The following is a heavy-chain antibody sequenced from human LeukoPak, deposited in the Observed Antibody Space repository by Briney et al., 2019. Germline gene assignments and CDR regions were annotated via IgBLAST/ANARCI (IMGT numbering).Heavy chain of an antibody. D-gene: IGHD2-15*01. CDR1: KITFRSYG. J-gene: IGHJ4*02. Sequence: SVTVSCKASKITFRSYGMRWVRKAAGQGLEWMGRIIPIFGIANYAQKFQGRVTIAADKSTSTAYMELSSLRSEDTAVYYCAPPALGYCSGGSGYAYWGQRSLVTVSS. CDR2: IIPIFGIA. V-gene: IGHV1-69*04. CDR3: APPALGYCSGGSGYAY.